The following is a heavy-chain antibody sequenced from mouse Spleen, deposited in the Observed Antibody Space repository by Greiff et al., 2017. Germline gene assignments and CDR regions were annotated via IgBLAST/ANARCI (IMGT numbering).Heavy chain of an antibody. Sequence: DVKLVESGGGLVKLGGSLKLSCAASGFTFSSYAMSWVRQTPEKRLEWVATISSGGGNTYYPDSVKGRFTISRDNAKNTLYLQMSSLKSEDTAMYYCARQGTANYFDYWGQGTTLTVSS. CDR3: ARQGTANYFDY. CDR2: ISSGGGNT. V-gene: IGHV5-9*04. CDR1: GFTFSSYA. D-gene: IGHD3-3*01. J-gene: IGHJ2*01.